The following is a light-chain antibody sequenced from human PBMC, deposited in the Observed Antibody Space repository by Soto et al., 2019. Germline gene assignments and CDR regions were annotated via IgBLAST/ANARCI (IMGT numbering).Light chain of an antibody. V-gene: IGLV2-8*01. J-gene: IGLJ1*01. Sequence: QSALTQPPSASGSPVQSVTISCTGTSSDVGGYNYVSWYQQHPGKAPKLMIYEVSKRPSGVPDRFSGSKSGNTASLTVSGLQAEDEADYYCSSYAGSNSDVFGTGTKLTVL. CDR2: EVS. CDR3: SSYAGSNSDV. CDR1: SSDVGGYNY.